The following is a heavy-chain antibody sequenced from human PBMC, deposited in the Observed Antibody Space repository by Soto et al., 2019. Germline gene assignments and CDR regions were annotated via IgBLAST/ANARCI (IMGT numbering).Heavy chain of an antibody. CDR2: FYYSENT. D-gene: IGHD6-13*01. J-gene: IGHJ5*02. Sequence: SETLSLTCSVSGGSISSKSYSWGWIRQPPGKGLEWIGTFYYSENTYYNPSLKSRVTISVDKSKNQFFLKVNSVTAADTAVYYCARGERQQQRDTWGRGILVTVSS. CDR3: ARGERQQQRDT. V-gene: IGHV4-39*07. CDR1: GGSISSKSYS.